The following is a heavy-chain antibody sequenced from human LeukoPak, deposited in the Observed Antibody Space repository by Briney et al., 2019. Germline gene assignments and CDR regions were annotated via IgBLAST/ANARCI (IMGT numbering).Heavy chain of an antibody. CDR3: ARDAPRIAARGAFDI. J-gene: IGHJ3*02. Sequence: ASVKVSCKASGYTFTSYGISWVRQAPGQGLEWMGWISAYNGNTNYAQKLQGRVTMTTDTSTSTAYMELRSLRSDDTAVYYCARDAPRIAARGAFDIWGQGTVVTVSS. CDR2: ISAYNGNT. D-gene: IGHD6-13*01. V-gene: IGHV1-18*01. CDR1: GYTFTSYG.